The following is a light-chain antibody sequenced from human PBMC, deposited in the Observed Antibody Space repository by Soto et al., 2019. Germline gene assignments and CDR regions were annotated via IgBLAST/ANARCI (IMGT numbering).Light chain of an antibody. Sequence: TVMTESTDSLPGSLDVWATIARQPSSNPFSSPNNNSYLDWYQQKPGQAPKLLIYEASSRESGVPARFSGSGSGTEFTLAISSLQAEDLAAYYCQQYYNNPSTFGQGTGVEIK. J-gene: IGKJ1*01. CDR1: SNPFSSPNNNSY. V-gene: IGKV4-1*01. CDR2: EAS. CDR3: QQYYNNPST.